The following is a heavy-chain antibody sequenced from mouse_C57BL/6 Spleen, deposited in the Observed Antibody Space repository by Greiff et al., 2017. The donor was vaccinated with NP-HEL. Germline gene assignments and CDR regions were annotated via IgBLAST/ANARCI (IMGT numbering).Heavy chain of an antibody. CDR1: GFTFSSYA. D-gene: IGHD2-1*01. J-gene: IGHJ1*03. V-gene: IGHV5-4*03. Sequence: DVKLVESGGGLVKPGGSLKLSCAASGFTFSSYAMSWVRQTPEKRLEWVATISDGGSYTYYPDNVKGRFTISRDNAKNNLYLQMSHLKSEDTAMYYCARGLYYGNPYWYFDVWGTGTTVTVSS. CDR2: ISDGGSYT. CDR3: ARGLYYGNPYWYFDV.